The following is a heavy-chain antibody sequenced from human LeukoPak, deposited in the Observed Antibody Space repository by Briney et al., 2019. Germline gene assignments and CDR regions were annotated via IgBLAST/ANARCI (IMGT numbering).Heavy chain of an antibody. CDR3: SSDRFPSRAY. D-gene: IGHD3-10*01. CDR1: GFTFSNAW. J-gene: IGHJ4*02. Sequence: GGSLRLSCAASGFTFSNAWMSWVRQAPGKGLEWVGHIKSKTDGGTADYAAPVKGRFSISRDDSKSTLYLQMNSLKTEDTAVYYCSSDRFPSRAYWGQGTLVTVSS. CDR2: IKSKTDGGTA. V-gene: IGHV3-15*01.